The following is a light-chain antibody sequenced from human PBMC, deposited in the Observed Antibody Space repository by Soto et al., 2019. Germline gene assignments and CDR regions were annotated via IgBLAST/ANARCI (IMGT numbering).Light chain of an antibody. CDR2: DAS. J-gene: IGKJ4*01. V-gene: IGKV1-5*01. CDR1: QSISSW. CDR3: QQYNSYLP. Sequence: DIQMTQSPSTLSASVEDRVTITCRASQSISSWLAWYQQKPGKAPKLLIYDASSLESGVPSRFSGSGSGTEFSLTISSLQPVDFATYYCQQYNSYLPFAGVPKVAI.